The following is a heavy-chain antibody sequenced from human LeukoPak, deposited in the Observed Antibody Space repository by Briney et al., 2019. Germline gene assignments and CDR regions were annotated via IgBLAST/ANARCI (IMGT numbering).Heavy chain of an antibody. CDR1: GFAFSSYG. CDR2: ITAGGDFI. Sequence: GGSLRLSCAASGFAFSSYGINWVRQAPGKGLEWLSYITAGGDFIQYADSVKGRFTISRDNAKNSLYLQMNSLGAEDTAVYYCARDPYSSTWSYGMDVWGQGTTVTVSS. J-gene: IGHJ6*02. V-gene: IGHV3-21*05. D-gene: IGHD6-6*01. CDR3: ARDPYSSTWSYGMDV.